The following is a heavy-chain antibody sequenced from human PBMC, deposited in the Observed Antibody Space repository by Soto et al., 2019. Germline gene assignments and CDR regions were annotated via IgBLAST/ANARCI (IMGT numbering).Heavy chain of an antibody. V-gene: IGHV3-30-3*01. CDR1: GFTFSSYA. Sequence: QVQLVESGGGVVQPGRSLRLSCAASGFTFSSYAMHWVRQAPGKGLEWVAVISYDGSNKYYADSVKGRFTISRDNSKNTLYLQMNSLRAEYTAVYYCARDSVVVPAAIGYWGQGTLVTVSS. CDR2: ISYDGSNK. J-gene: IGHJ4*02. CDR3: ARDSVVVPAAIGY. D-gene: IGHD2-2*02.